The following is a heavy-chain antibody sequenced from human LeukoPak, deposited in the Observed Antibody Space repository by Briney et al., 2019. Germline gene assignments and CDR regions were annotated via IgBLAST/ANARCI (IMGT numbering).Heavy chain of an antibody. CDR3: ARLTHAYAFDI. J-gene: IGHJ3*02. CDR1: GGSISSYY. V-gene: IGHV4-59*08. Sequence: PSETLSLTCTVSGGSISSYYWSWIRQPPGKGLEWIGYIYYSGSTNYNPSLKSRVTISVDTSKNQFSLKLSSVTAADTAVYYCARLTHAYAFDIWGQGTMVTVSS. D-gene: IGHD2-15*01. CDR2: IYYSGST.